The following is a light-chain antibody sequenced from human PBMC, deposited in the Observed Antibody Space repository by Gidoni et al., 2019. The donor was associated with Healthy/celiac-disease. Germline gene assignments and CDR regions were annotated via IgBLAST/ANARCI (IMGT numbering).Light chain of an antibody. CDR3: QQYYSTPT. Sequence: DIVMTPSPDSLAVSLGERSTINCKSSQSVLYRSNNKNYLSWYQPKPGQPPKLLIYWASTRESGVPDRVSGSGSGTDFTLTISSLQAEDVAVYYCQQYYSTPTFGQGTKLEIK. CDR1: QSVLYRSNNKNY. V-gene: IGKV4-1*01. J-gene: IGKJ2*01. CDR2: WAS.